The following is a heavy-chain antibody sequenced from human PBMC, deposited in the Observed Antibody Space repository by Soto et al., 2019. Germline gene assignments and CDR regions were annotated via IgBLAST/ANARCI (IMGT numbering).Heavy chain of an antibody. CDR3: VRRHVSATGIDWFDP. J-gene: IGHJ5*02. D-gene: IGHD6-13*01. CDR2: INAASGDT. CDR1: GYTFTSYG. Sequence: ASVKVSCKASGYTFTSYGIHWVRQAPGQRLEWMGWINAASGDTKYSPKFQGRVTITRDTSASTAYMELSSLRSEDTAVYYCVRRHVSATGIDWFDPWGQGXLVTVSS. V-gene: IGHV1-3*01.